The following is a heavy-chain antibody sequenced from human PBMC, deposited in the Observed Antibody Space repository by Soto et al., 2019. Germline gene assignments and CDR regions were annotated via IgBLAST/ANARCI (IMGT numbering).Heavy chain of an antibody. CDR2: VYYSGTT. D-gene: IGHD1-1*01. V-gene: IGHV4-59*01. CDR1: GGSMNYYY. CDR3: ACADRIWRYCFDS. Sequence: SETLSLTCTVSGGSMNYYYWSWIRQSPGKGLEWIGYVYYSGTTYYNPSLQSRVTISIDTSQNQFSLKLRSVTAADSAIYYCACADRIWRYCFDSWGQGTLVTVSS. J-gene: IGHJ4*02.